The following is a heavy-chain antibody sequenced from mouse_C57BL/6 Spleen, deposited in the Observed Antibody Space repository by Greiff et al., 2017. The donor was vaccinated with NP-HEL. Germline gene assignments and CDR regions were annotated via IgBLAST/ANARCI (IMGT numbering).Heavy chain of an antibody. CDR2: IWSGGST. V-gene: IGHV2-2*01. Sequence: VKLLESGPGLVQPSQSLSITCTVSGFSLTSYGVHWVRQSPGKGLEWLGVIWSGGSTDYNAAFISRLSISKDNSKSQVFFKMNSLQADDTAIYYCASAYGSSYHYFDYWGQGTTLTVSS. CDR3: ASAYGSSYHYFDY. J-gene: IGHJ2*01. CDR1: GFSLTSYG. D-gene: IGHD1-1*01.